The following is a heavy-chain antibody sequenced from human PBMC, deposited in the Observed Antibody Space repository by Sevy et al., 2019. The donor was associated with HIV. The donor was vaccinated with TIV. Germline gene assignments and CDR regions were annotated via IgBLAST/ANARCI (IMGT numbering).Heavy chain of an antibody. CDR2: ISSGGTTM. CDR1: RFTFSDYY. J-gene: IGHJ4*02. D-gene: IGHD1-1*01. CDR3: ARVRYNYGSYYFDY. V-gene: IGHV3-11*01. Sequence: GESLKISCAASRFTFSDYYMSWIRQAPGKGLEWVSYISSGGTTMYYADSLKGRFTISRDNAKNSLYLQMNSLRAEDTPVYYCARVRYNYGSYYFDYWGQGTLVTVSS.